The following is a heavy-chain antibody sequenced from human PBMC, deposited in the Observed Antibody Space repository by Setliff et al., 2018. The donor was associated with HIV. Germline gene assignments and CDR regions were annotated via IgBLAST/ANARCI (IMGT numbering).Heavy chain of an antibody. V-gene: IGHV4-61*01. CDR2: IYSSGST. D-gene: IGHD4-17*01. Sequence: SETLSLTCSVSGGSVGSGSYYWSWIRQSPGKGLEWLGYIYSSGSTTYNPSLRSRVTISIDTSKNQFALNLRSVTAADTAVYYCARDPPGYGDSKDYWGQGKLVTVSS. CDR3: ARDPPGYGDSKDY. CDR1: GGSVGSGSYY. J-gene: IGHJ4*02.